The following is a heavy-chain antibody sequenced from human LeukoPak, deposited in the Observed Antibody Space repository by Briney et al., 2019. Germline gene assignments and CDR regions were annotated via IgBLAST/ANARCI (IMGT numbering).Heavy chain of an antibody. J-gene: IGHJ6*02. Sequence: TGGSLRLSCAASGFTVSSNYMIWVRQAPGKGLEWVSVIYSGGSTYYADSVKGRFTISRDNSKNTLYLQMNSLRAEDTAVYYCATGKLGSYYYYGMDVWGQGTTVTVSS. D-gene: IGHD7-27*01. V-gene: IGHV3-53*01. CDR1: GFTVSSNY. CDR2: IYSGGST. CDR3: ATGKLGSYYYYGMDV.